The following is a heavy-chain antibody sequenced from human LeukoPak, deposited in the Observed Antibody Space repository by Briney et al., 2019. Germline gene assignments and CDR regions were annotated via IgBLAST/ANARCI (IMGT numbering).Heavy chain of an antibody. CDR1: GFTFSSYG. D-gene: IGHD6-13*01. V-gene: IGHV3-33*08. CDR3: AKGDSSSWYDYYFDY. CDR2: IWYDGSNK. J-gene: IGHJ4*02. Sequence: PGRSLRLSCAASGFTFSSYGMHWVRQAPGKGLEWVEVIWYDGSNKYYADSVKGRFTISRDNSKNTLYLQMNSLRAEDTAVYYCAKGDSSSWYDYYFDYWGQGTLVTVSS.